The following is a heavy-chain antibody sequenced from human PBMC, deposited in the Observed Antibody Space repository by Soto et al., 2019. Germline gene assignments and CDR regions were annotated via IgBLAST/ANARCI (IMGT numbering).Heavy chain of an antibody. CDR2: INAGNSNT. V-gene: IGHV1-3*01. D-gene: IGHD1-26*01. J-gene: IGHJ4*02. Sequence: QVQLVQSGAEVKKPGASVKVSCKASGYTFTTYAMNWVRQAPGQRLEWMGWINAGNSNTKYSPKFQGRVTITRDTSASTAYMELSSPRSEDTAVYFCTRGSHLCGDYWGQGTLVTSSS. CDR1: GYTFTTYA. CDR3: TRGSHLCGDY.